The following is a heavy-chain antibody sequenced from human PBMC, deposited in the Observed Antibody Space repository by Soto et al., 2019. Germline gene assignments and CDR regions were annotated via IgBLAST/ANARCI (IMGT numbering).Heavy chain of an antibody. CDR2: IYPGDSDT. CDR1: GYNFASYW. CDR3: ARRFCISTTCNRPLDY. V-gene: IGHV5-51*01. J-gene: IGHJ4*02. D-gene: IGHD2-2*01. Sequence: PGESLKISCKGSGYNFASYWIVWVRQMPGEGLEWMGIIYPGDSDTRYSPSFQGQVTISADKSITTAYLQWSSLKASDTAMYYCARRFCISTTCNRPLDYWGQGTRVTVSS.